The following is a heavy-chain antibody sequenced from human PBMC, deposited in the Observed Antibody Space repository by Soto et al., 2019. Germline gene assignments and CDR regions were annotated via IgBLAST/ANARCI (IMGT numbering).Heavy chain of an antibody. CDR1: GFTFSNAW. J-gene: IGHJ4*02. Sequence: GGSLRLSCAASGFTFSNAWMSWVRQAPGKGLEWVGRIKSKTDGGTTDYAAPVKGRFTISRDDSKNTLYLQMNSLKTEDTAVYYCTTGVRYCSGGSCYSCDYWGQGTLVTVSS. CDR3: TTGVRYCSGGSCYSCDY. CDR2: IKSKTDGGTT. V-gene: IGHV3-15*01. D-gene: IGHD2-15*01.